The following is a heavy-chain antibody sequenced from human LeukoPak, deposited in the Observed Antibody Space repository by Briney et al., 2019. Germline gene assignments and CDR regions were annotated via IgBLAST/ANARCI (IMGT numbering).Heavy chain of an antibody. V-gene: IGHV5-51*01. D-gene: IGHD6-13*01. CDR1: GSGFTSYW. CDR2: IYPGDSDT. J-gene: IGHJ6*03. Sequence: GAALKISYKGSGSGFTSYWIGWVRPMRGKGLEWMGIIYPGDSDTRYSPSFQGQVTISADKSISTAYLQWSSLKASDTAMYYCARRSAAAGLDYYYMDVWGKGTTVTVSS. CDR3: ARRSAAAGLDYYYMDV.